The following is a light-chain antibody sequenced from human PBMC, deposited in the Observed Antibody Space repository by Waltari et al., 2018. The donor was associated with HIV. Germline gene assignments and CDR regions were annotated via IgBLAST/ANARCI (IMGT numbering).Light chain of an antibody. CDR2: VESSGNY. Sequence: QPVLPQSSSASASLRSSLSLTCTLTSGHSEFLVACHQQQPGKAPRSLMKVESSGNYTKGSGVPDRFSGSSSGADRYPTISDLQFEDEADYYCETWDSKSQLFGGGTKLTVL. V-gene: IGLV4-60*02. CDR1: SGHSEFL. J-gene: IGLJ2*01. CDR3: ETWDSKSQL.